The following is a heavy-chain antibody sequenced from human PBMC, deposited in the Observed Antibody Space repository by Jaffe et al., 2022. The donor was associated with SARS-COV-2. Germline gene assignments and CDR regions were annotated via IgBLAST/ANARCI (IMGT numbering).Heavy chain of an antibody. CDR2: IGFAGDT. CDR1: GFSFSNSD. Sequence: EAQLEESGRGLVRPGGSLRLSCAASGFSFSNSDMHWVRQAPGKGLEWVSGIGFAGDTYYATSVRGRFTVSRDNAKNSVYLQMDTLRAGDTATYYCAKAPARSPFSLHYWSLDLWGRGTLVTVSS. V-gene: IGHV3-13*01. J-gene: IGHJ2*01. CDR3: AKAPARSPFSLHYWSLDL. D-gene: IGHD3-10*01.